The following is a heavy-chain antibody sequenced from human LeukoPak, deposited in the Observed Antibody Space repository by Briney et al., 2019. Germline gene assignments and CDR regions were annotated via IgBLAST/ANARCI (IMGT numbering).Heavy chain of an antibody. D-gene: IGHD6-19*01. CDR3: ARAVAESEDY. CDR2: IKQDGSEK. V-gene: IGHV3-7*04. CDR1: GFTFSIYW. J-gene: IGHJ4*02. Sequence: GGSLRLSCAASGFTFSIYWMSWVRQAPGKGLEWVANIKQDGSEKYYVDSVKGRFTISKDNAKNSLSLQMNSLRAEDTAVYYCARAVAESEDYWGQGTLVTVSS.